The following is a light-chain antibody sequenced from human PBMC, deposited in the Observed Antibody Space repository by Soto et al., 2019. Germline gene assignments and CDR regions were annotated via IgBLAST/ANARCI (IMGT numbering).Light chain of an antibody. CDR2: DAS. CDR1: QSVSSY. J-gene: IGKJ1*01. CDR3: QQRSNWLWT. Sequence: EIGVTQSPATLSLSPGERATLSCRASQSVSSYLAWYQQKPGQAPRLLIYDASNRATGIPARFSGSGSGTDFTLTISSLEPEDFAVYYCQQRSNWLWTFGQGTKVDIK. V-gene: IGKV3-11*01.